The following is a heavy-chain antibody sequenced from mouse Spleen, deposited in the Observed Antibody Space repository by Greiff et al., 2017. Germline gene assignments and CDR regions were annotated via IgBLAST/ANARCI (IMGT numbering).Heavy chain of an antibody. V-gene: IGHV1-72*01. J-gene: IGHJ4*01. D-gene: IGHD2-1*01. CDR2: IDPNSGGT. CDR1: GYTFTSYW. Sequence: QVQLKQPGAELVKPGASVKLSCKASGYTFTSYWMHWVKQRPGRGLEWIGRIDPNSGGTKYNEKFKSKATLTVDKPSSTAYMQLSSLTSEDSAVYYCARGYGYGNYGYYAMDYWGQGTSVTVSS. CDR3: ARGYGYGNYGYYAMDY.